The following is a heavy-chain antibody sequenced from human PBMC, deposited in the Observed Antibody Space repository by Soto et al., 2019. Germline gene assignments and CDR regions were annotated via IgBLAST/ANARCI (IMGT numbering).Heavy chain of an antibody. J-gene: IGHJ4*02. Sequence: QVQLVESGGGVVQPGRSLRLSCAASGFTFNNYGIHWVRQAPGKGLEWVAFISFDGSKKYYPDSVKGRFTISRDNSNSTLYLQLDSLRAEDTAVYYCAKDRVALAGRGFVDNWGQGTLVTVSS. CDR1: GFTFNNYG. CDR2: ISFDGSKK. D-gene: IGHD6-19*01. V-gene: IGHV3-30*18. CDR3: AKDRVALAGRGFVDN.